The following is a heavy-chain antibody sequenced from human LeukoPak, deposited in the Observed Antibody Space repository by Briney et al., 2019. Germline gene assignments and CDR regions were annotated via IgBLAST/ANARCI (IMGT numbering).Heavy chain of an antibody. V-gene: IGHV4-4*07. CDR3: ARVRSMGDFDY. Sequence: SETLCLTCTVSGGSISSYYWSWIRQPAGKGLEWIGRIYTSGSTNYNPFLKSRVTMSVDTSKNQFSLKLSSVTAADTAVYYCARVRSMGDFDYWGQGTLVTVSS. CDR2: IYTSGST. J-gene: IGHJ4*02. CDR1: GGSISSYY. D-gene: IGHD1-26*01.